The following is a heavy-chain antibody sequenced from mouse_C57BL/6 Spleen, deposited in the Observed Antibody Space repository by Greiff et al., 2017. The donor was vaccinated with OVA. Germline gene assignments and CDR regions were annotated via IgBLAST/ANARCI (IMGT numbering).Heavy chain of an antibody. V-gene: IGHV1-15*01. CDR1: GYTFTDYE. CDR2: IDPETGGT. CDR3: TRGGYYCGSSYYFDY. D-gene: IGHD1-1*01. J-gene: IGHJ2*01. Sequence: QVQLQQSGAELVRPGASVTLSCKASGYTFTDYEMHWVKQTPVHGLEWIGAIDPETGGTAYNQKFKGKAILTADKSSSTAYMELRSLTSEDSAVYYCTRGGYYCGSSYYFDYWGQGTTLTVSS.